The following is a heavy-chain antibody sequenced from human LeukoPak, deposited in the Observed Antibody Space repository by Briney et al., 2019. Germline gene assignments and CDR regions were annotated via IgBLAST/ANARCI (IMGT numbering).Heavy chain of an antibody. CDR3: ARAIAVVDY. Sequence: GGSLRLSCAASGFTFGSYWMTWLRQAPGKGPEWVANIKHDGSEKDYVDSVKGRFTISRDNARNSLYLQMSSLRAEDTAVYYCARAIAVVDYWGQGTLVTVSS. V-gene: IGHV3-7*04. CDR2: IKHDGSEK. D-gene: IGHD6-19*01. J-gene: IGHJ4*02. CDR1: GFTFGSYW.